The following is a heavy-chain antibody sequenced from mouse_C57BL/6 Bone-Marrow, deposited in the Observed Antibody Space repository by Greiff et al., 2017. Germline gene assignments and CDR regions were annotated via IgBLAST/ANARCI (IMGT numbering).Heavy chain of an antibody. CDR2: ISSGSSTI. J-gene: IGHJ1*03. CDR1: GFTFSDYG. Sequence: EVKLMESGGGLVKPGGSLKLSCAASGFTFSDYGMHWVRQAPEKGLAWVPYISSGSSTIYYADTVKGRFTISRDNAKNTLFLQMTSLRSEDTAMYYCARPRVYWYFDVWGTGTTVTVSS. CDR3: ARPRVYWYFDV. V-gene: IGHV5-17*01.